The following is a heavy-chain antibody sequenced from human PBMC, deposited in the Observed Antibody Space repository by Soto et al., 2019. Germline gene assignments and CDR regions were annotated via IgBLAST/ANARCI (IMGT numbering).Heavy chain of an antibody. Sequence: ASVKVSCKASGGTFSSYAISWVRQAPGQGLAWMGGINVYNGNTKYSQKFQGRVTITRDTSTSTAYMELSSLRSEDTATYYCAHTLWFGDNNYFDPWGQGTLVTVSS. V-gene: IGHV1-18*01. CDR1: GGTFSSYA. CDR2: INVYNGNT. D-gene: IGHD3-10*01. J-gene: IGHJ5*02. CDR3: AHTLWFGDNNYFDP.